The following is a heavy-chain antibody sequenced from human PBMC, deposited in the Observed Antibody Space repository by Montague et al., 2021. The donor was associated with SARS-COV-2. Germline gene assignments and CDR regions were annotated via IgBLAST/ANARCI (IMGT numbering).Heavy chain of an antibody. D-gene: IGHD6-19*01. J-gene: IGHJ3*02. CDR1: GGSISSSIYY. V-gene: IGHV4-39*01. Sequence: SETLSLTCTVSGGSISSSIYYWGWIRQPPGKGLEWIGSIYYSGSTYYNPSLKSRVSISVDTSKNQFSLKLSSVTAADTAVYYCARHDIAKVKWLVLIESNTAAFDIWGQGTMVTVSS. CDR3: ARHDIAKVKWLVLIESNTAAFDI. CDR2: IYYSGST.